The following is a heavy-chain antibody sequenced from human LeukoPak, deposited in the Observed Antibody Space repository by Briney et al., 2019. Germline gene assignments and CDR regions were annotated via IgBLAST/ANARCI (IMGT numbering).Heavy chain of an antibody. D-gene: IGHD2-8*01. J-gene: IGHJ4*02. CDR3: AKDTPVMVYALDY. CDR2: ISYDGSNK. CDR1: GFTFSSYA. V-gene: IGHV3-30*04. Sequence: GGSLRLSCAASGFTFSSYAMHWVRQAPGKGLEWVAVISYDGSNKYYADSVKGRFTISRDNSKNTLYLQMNSLRAEDTAVYYCAKDTPVMVYALDYWGQGTLVTVSS.